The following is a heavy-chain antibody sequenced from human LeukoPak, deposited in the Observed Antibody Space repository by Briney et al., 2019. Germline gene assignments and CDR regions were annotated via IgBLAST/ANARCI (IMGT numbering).Heavy chain of an antibody. CDR1: GFSVSTYP. Sequence: GGSLRLSCTASGFSVSTYPMAWVRQAPGKGLQWVSTITASGTDTFYADSVKGRFTISRDNSKNTLSLQMNGLRAEDTALYYCAKYSSGWVNDYWGQGTLVTVSS. D-gene: IGHD6-19*01. CDR2: ITASGTDT. J-gene: IGHJ4*02. CDR3: AKYSSGWVNDY. V-gene: IGHV3-23*01.